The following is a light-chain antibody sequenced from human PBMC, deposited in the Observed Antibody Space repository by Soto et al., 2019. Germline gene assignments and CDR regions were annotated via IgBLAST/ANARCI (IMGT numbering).Light chain of an antibody. CDR2: ESS. V-gene: IGKV1-12*01. CDR3: QQANSFPWT. CDR1: QGISSW. Sequence: DIQLTQSPSSVSASVGDRVTITCRASQGISSWLAWYQQKPGKAPKLLIYESSTLQSGVPSRFSGIGSRTDFTLTISRLQAEDFSTCFCQQANSFPWTFGQGTKVEIK. J-gene: IGKJ1*01.